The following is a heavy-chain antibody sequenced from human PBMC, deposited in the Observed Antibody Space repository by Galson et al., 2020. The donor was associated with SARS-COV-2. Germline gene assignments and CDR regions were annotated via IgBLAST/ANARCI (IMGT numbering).Heavy chain of an antibody. J-gene: IGHJ6*02. D-gene: IGHD4-17*01. CDR3: ARGRYGDSPNYYYYYGMDV. CDR1: GGSFSGYY. V-gene: IGHV4-34*01. CDR2: INHSGST. Sequence: SETLSLTCAVYGGSFSGYYWSWIRQPPGKGLEWIGEINHSGSTNYNPSLKSRVTISVDTSKNQFSLKLSSVTAADTAVYYCARGRYGDSPNYYYYYGMDVWGQGTTVTVSS.